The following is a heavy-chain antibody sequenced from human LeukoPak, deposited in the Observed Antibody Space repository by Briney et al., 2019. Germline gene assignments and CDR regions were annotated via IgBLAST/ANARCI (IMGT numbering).Heavy chain of an antibody. J-gene: IGHJ6*02. Sequence: GASVKVSCKASGYTFTSYYMHWVRQAPGQGLEWMGIINPSGGSTSYAQKFQGRVTMTRDTSTSTVYMELSSLRSEDTAVYYCARDQGDGTEVDYYYYGMDVWGQGTTVTVSS. CDR2: INPSGGST. V-gene: IGHV1-46*01. D-gene: IGHD5-12*01. CDR3: ARDQGDGTEVDYYYYGMDV. CDR1: GYTFTSYY.